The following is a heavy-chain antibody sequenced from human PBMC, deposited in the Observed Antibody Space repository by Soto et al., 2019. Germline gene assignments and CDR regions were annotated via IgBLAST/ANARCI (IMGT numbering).Heavy chain of an antibody. CDR1: GGSISGGGYY. J-gene: IGHJ6*02. D-gene: IGHD4-17*01. CDR2: IYYTGST. CDR3: ARDQEVNYSDYGGSDHYYGMDV. Sequence: SETLSLTCSVSGGSISGGGYYWAWIRQHPGKGLEWIGYIYYTGSTYYNPSLKSRITISVDTSKNQFSLKLSSVTAADTAVYFCARDQEVNYSDYGGSDHYYGMDVWGQGTTVTVSS. V-gene: IGHV4-31*03.